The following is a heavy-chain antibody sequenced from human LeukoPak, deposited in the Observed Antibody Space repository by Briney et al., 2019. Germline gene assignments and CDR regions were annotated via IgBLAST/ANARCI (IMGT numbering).Heavy chain of an antibody. V-gene: IGHV3-21*01. D-gene: IGHD1-1*01. CDR3: ASSPGTTGTTGAY. J-gene: IGHJ4*02. Sequence: SVKGRFTISRDNAKNSLYLQMNSLRAEDTAVYYCASSPGTTGTTGAYWGQGTLVTVSS.